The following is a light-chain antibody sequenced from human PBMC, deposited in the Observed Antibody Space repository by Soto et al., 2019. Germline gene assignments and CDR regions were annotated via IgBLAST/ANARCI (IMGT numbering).Light chain of an antibody. CDR1: SSNIGAGYG. CDR2: GNT. J-gene: IGLJ3*02. CDR3: ESYDSTLSGSR. Sequence: QPVLTQPPSVSGAPGQMVTISCTGSSSNIGAGYGVNWYQQLPGTAPKLLIYGNTNRPSGVPDRISGSKSGTSASLAITGLQAEDEADYYCESYDSTLSGSRFGGGTKLTVL. V-gene: IGLV1-40*01.